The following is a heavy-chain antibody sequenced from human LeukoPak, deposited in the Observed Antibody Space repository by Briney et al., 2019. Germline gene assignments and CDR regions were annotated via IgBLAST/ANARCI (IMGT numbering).Heavy chain of an antibody. V-gene: IGHV3-7*01. CDR3: ARAPTAYCGGDCSPYYYYMDV. CDR1: GFTFSSYW. J-gene: IGHJ6*03. Sequence: SGGSLRLSCAASGFTFSSYWMSWVRQAPGKGLEWVANIKQDGSEKYYVDSVKGRFTISRDNAKNSLYLQMNSLRAEDTAVYYCARAPTAYCGGDCSPYYYYMDVWGKGTTVTVSS. CDR2: IKQDGSEK. D-gene: IGHD2-21*02.